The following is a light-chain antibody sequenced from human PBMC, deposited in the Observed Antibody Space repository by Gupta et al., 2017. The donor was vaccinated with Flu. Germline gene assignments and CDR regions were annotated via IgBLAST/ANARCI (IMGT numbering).Light chain of an antibody. V-gene: IGKV2-28*01. CDR2: LGS. Sequence: PRAPAVCSSGTSHGRARKSVSSYLNWYLQKPGQAPQLLIYLGSTWHCGVPARFSGSGSGTDFTLKISSVEPEDVGVYYCKQTLRTPVNFGPGTKVDIK. CDR3: KQTLRTPVN. CDR1: HGRARKSVSSY. J-gene: IGKJ3*01.